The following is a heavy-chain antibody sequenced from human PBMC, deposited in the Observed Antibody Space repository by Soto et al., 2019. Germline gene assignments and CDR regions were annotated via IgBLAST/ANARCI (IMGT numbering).Heavy chain of an antibody. CDR3: ARDNSSYCSSTSCPSDAFDI. D-gene: IGHD2-2*01. Sequence: LSLTCAASGFTFSSYWMHWVRQAPGKGLVWVSRINSDGSSTSYADSVKGRFTISRDNAKNTLYLQMNSLRAEDTAVYYCARDNSSYCSSTSCPSDAFDIWGQGTMVTVSS. CDR1: GFTFSSYW. CDR2: INSDGSST. J-gene: IGHJ3*02. V-gene: IGHV3-74*01.